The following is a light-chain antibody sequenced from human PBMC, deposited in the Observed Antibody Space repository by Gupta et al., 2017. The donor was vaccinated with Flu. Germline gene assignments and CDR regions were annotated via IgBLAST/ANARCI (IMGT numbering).Light chain of an antibody. Sequence: DIPMTPSPSSVSASVGDRVTITCRASQDISKWLAWYQQRPGKAPKLLISAASSLQSGVPSRFSGSGSGTEFALTISSLQPEDFATYYCLQYNNYPLTFGGGTKVEI. J-gene: IGKJ4*01. CDR3: LQYNNYPLT. CDR2: AAS. CDR1: QDISKW. V-gene: IGKV1-12*01.